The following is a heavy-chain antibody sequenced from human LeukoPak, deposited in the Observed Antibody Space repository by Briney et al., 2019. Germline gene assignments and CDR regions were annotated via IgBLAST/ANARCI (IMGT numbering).Heavy chain of an antibody. CDR3: ARAVYCSGGSCYSGMDV. CDR1: GFTFSSYE. CDR2: ISSSGSTI. D-gene: IGHD2-15*01. Sequence: PGGSLRLSCAASGFTFSSYEMNWVRQAPGKGLAWVSYISSSGSTIYYADSVKGRFTISRDNAKSSLYLQMNSLRAEDTAVYYCARAVYCSGGSCYSGMDVWGQGTTVTVSS. V-gene: IGHV3-48*03. J-gene: IGHJ6*02.